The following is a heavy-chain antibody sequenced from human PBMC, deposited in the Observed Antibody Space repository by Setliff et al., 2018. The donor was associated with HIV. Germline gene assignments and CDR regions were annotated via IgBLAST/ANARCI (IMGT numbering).Heavy chain of an antibody. J-gene: IGHJ4*02. CDR2: VFYTGST. CDR3: ARQVPIPGVAVTPIDF. CDR1: GGSISDSRYY. D-gene: IGHD3-22*01. V-gene: IGHV4-61*05. Sequence: SETLSLTCTVSGGSISDSRYYWGWIRQPPGKGLEWIGYVFYTGSTTYSPSLKSRLTISVDTSQHQFSLKLTSVTAADTAVYYCARQVPIPGVAVTPIDFWGQGILVTVSS.